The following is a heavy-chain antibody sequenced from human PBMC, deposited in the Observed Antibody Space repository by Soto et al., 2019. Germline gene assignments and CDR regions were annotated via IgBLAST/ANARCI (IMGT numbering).Heavy chain of an antibody. V-gene: IGHV1-46*01. Sequence: ASVKVSCKASRYTFTNFYSHWLRQAPGQGLEWMGIINPSGGSTTYPQKFQGRVTMTRDASTSTVHMELITLRSEDTAVYYCARSKVGRPLDVWGPGTTVTVSS. CDR1: RYTFTNFY. D-gene: IGHD1-26*01. CDR3: ARSKVGRPLDV. CDR2: INPSGGST. J-gene: IGHJ6*02.